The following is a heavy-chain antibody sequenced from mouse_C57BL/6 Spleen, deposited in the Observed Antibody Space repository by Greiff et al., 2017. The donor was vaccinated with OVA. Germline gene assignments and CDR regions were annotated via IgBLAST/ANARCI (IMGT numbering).Heavy chain of an antibody. CDR3: ANYYGSSYPFAY. CDR2: IYPRSGNT. CDR1: GYTFTSYG. Sequence: LQESGAELARPGASVKLSCKASGYTFTSYGISWVKQSTGQGLEWIGEIYPRSGNTYYNEKFKGKATLTADKSSSTAYMELRSLTSEDSAVYFCANYYGSSYPFAYWGQGTLVTVSA. V-gene: IGHV1-81*01. J-gene: IGHJ3*01. D-gene: IGHD1-1*01.